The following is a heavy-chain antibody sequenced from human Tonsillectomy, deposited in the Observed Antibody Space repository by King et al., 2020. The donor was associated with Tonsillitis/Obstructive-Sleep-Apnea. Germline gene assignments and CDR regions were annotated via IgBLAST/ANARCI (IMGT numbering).Heavy chain of an antibody. V-gene: IGHV4-59*11. CDR3: ARGKGDV. J-gene: IGHJ6*04. Sequence: QLQESGPGLVKPSETLSLTCTVSGGSLGSHFWSWIRQPPGKGLEYIGYIYYSGSTNCNPSLKSRVSISIDTSKNQFSLKLRSVTAADTGVYYCARGKGDVWGKGTTVTVSS. CDR1: GGSLGSHF. CDR2: IYYSGST.